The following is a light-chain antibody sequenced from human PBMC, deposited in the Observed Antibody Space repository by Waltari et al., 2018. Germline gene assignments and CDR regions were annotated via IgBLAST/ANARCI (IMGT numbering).Light chain of an antibody. J-gene: IGKJ4*01. CDR3: QQYYSWPLT. Sequence: EIVMTQSPATLSVSPGERATLSCRASQSVSSSLVWYQQKPGQAPRLLIYGASTRATGFPARFSGSGSGTEFTLTISSLQSEDFAVYYCQQYYSWPLTFGGGTKVEIK. V-gene: IGKV3-15*01. CDR1: QSVSSS. CDR2: GAS.